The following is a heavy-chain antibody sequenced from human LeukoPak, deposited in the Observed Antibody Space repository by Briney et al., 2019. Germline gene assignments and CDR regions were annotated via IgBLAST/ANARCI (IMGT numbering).Heavy chain of an antibody. D-gene: IGHD6-6*01. CDR2: ISGSGGST. J-gene: IGHJ5*02. Sequence: GGSLRLSCAASGFTVSSNYMSWVRQAPGKGLEWVSAISGSGGSTYYADSVKGRFTISRDNSKNTLYLQMNSLRAEDTAVYYCAKPSLYSSSFNWFDPWGQGTLVTVSS. V-gene: IGHV3-23*01. CDR1: GFTVSSNY. CDR3: AKPSLYSSSFNWFDP.